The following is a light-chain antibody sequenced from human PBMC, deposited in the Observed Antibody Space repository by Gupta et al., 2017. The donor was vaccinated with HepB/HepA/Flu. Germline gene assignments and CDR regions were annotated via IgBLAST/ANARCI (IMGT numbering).Light chain of an antibody. Sequence: EVVLTQFPATLSLSPGERATLSCRASQSINIYLAWYQQRPGQAPRLLIYDATNRAPGVPARFSDSGSGTDFTLTISSLEPEDFAVYSCQQRSSWPPITFGGGTKVEI. CDR3: QQRSSWPPIT. V-gene: IGKV3-11*01. CDR2: DAT. J-gene: IGKJ4*01. CDR1: QSINIY.